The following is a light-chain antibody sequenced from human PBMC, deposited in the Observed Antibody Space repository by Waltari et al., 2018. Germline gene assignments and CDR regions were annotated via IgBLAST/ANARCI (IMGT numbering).Light chain of an antibody. CDR1: SGHSTYA. V-gene: IGLV4-69*01. CDR3: QTWGTGSPVV. J-gene: IGLJ2*01. CDR2: LNRDGSH. Sequence: QLVLTQSPSASASLGASVKLTCTLSSGHSTYAIAWHQQQPEKGPRFFMNLNRDGSHNRGDGFPDRFSGASSGAERYLTISGLQSEDEADVYCQTWGTGSPVVFGGGTKLTVL.